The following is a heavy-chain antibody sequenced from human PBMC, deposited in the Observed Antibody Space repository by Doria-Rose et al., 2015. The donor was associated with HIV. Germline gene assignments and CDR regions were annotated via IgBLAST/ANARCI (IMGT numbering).Heavy chain of an antibody. J-gene: IGHJ4*02. D-gene: IGHD6-13*01. CDR2: IFSDDER. CDR3: ARIKSSRWYHKYYFDF. V-gene: IGHV2-26*01. CDR1: GVSLSSPGMG. Sequence: QVTLEESSPVLVKPTETLTLTCTVSGVSLSSPGMGVSWIRQPPGRALEWLAIIFSDDERSYKTALKSRPTISRGTSKSQVVLTMTDMDPVDTATYYCARIKSSRWYHKYYFDFWGQGTLVIVSA.